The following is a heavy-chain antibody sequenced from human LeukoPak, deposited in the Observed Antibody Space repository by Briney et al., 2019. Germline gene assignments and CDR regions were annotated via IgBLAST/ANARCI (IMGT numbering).Heavy chain of an antibody. CDR1: GFTFSSYA. CDR3: AKTTTGYSSGRYPGWPVDY. D-gene: IGHD6-19*01. CDR2: ISGSGGST. V-gene: IGHV3-23*01. Sequence: GGSLRLSCAASGFTFSSYAMYWVRQAPGKGLEWDSGISGSGGSTYYADSVKGRFTISRDNSKNTVYLQMNSLRAEDTAVYYCAKTTTGYSSGRYPGWPVDYWGQGTLVTVSS. J-gene: IGHJ4*02.